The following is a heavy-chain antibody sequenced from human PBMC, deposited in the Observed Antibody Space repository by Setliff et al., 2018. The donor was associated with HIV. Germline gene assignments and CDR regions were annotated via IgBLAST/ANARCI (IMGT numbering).Heavy chain of an antibody. D-gene: IGHD1-26*01. CDR1: GGSISSSSYY. J-gene: IGHJ6*03. V-gene: IGHV4-39*01. CDR2: IYYSGST. CDR3: ARGIGPLPNWENFYYSMDV. Sequence: ETLSLTCTVSGGSISSSSYYWGWIRQPPGKGLEWIGSIYYSGSTYSNPSLKSRVTISADTSKNQISLKLNSVTAADTAVYYCARGIGPLPNWENFYYSMDVWGKGTTVTVSS.